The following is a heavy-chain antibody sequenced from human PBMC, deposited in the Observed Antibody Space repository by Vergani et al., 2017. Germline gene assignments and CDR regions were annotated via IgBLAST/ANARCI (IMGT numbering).Heavy chain of an antibody. CDR1: GITFSSYS. J-gene: IGHJ3*02. Sequence: EVQLVESGGGLVQPGGSLRLSCASSGITFSSYSMNWVRQAPGKGLELVSYISSSSSYTNYAASVKGRFTISSDNAKNSLYLKMNILKAEDTAVYYCARGGITMIVVPDTDAFDIWGQGTMVTVSS. CDR3: ARGGITMIVVPDTDAFDI. V-gene: IGHV3-48*04. D-gene: IGHD3-22*01. CDR2: ISSSSSYT.